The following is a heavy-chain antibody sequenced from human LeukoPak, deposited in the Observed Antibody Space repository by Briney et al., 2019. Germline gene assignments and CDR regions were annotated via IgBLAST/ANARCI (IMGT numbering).Heavy chain of an antibody. CDR2: INHSGST. CDR1: GGSFSGYY. J-gene: IGHJ5*02. Sequence: PSETLSPTCAVYGGSFSGYYWSWIRQPPGKGLEWIGEINHSGSTNYNPSLKSRVTISVDTSKNQFSLKLSSVTAADTAVYYCARGRGGLGMYYYGQARFDPWGQGTLVTVSS. V-gene: IGHV4-34*01. D-gene: IGHD3-10*01. CDR3: ARGRGGLGMYYYGQARFDP.